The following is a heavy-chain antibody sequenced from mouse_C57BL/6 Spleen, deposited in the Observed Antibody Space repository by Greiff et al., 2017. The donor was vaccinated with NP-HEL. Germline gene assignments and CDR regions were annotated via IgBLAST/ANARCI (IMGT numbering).Heavy chain of an antibody. D-gene: IGHD2-3*01. CDR2: IYPGDGDT. V-gene: IGHV1-82*01. CDR3: ARSEYGYYVGDY. CDR1: GYAFSSSW. J-gene: IGHJ4*01. Sequence: QVQLQQSGPELVKPGASVKISCKASGYAFSSSWMNWVKQRPGKGLEWIGRIYPGDGDTNYNGKFKGKATLTADKSSSTAYMQLSSLTSEDSAVYFCARSEYGYYVGDYWGQGTSVTVSS.